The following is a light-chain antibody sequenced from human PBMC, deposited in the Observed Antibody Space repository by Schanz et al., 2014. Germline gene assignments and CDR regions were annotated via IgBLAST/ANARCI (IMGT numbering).Light chain of an antibody. Sequence: QSVLTQPASVSGSPGQSITISCTGTTSDVGSYNLVSWYQQHPGTAPKLMIYDVSNRPSGVSNRFSGSKSGNTASLTISGLQAEDEADYYCSSYRRTAAVAVFGTGTKLTVL. CDR1: TSDVGSYNL. CDR3: SSYRRTAAVAV. CDR2: DVS. V-gene: IGLV2-14*02. J-gene: IGLJ1*01.